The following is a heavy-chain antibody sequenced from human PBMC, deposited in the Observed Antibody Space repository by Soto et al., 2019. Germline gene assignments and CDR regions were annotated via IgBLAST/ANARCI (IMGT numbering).Heavy chain of an antibody. CDR2: ISSSSSYI. J-gene: IGHJ6*02. Sequence: PWGSLRLSCAACGVTVCSYSMDGVRQAPGKGLEWVSSISSSSSYIYYADSVKGRFTISRDNAKNSLYLQMNSLRAEDTAVYYCARAENYYGSGSYWGYYYGMDVWGQGTTVTVSS. V-gene: IGHV3-21*01. CDR3: ARAENYYGSGSYWGYYYGMDV. D-gene: IGHD3-10*01. CDR1: GVTVCSYS.